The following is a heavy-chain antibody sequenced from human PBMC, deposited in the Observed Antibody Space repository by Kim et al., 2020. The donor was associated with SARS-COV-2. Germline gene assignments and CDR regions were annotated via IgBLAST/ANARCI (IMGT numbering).Heavy chain of an antibody. V-gene: IGHV3-53*01. CDR2: LYSGGAT. J-gene: IGHJ4*02. CDR3: ARSPAGLPKYYYFDK. Sequence: GGSLRLSCAASGFTVSNNYMSWVRQAPGRGLEWVSVLYSGGATYYADSVKGRFTISRDNSKDTVFLQMNSLRAEDTAVYYCARSPAGLPKYYYFDKWGQGTLVTVSS. D-gene: IGHD2-15*01. CDR1: GFTVSNNY.